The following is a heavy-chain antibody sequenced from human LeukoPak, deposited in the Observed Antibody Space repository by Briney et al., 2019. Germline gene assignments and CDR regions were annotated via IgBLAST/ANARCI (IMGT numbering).Heavy chain of an antibody. Sequence: SVKVSCKASGGTFSSYAIIWVRQAPGQGLEWMGGIIPIFGTANYAQKFQGRVTITTDESTSTAYMELSSLRSEDTAVYYCARELYYYDSSGYYYPSPFDYWGQGTLVTVSS. V-gene: IGHV1-69*05. CDR1: GGTFSSYA. D-gene: IGHD3-22*01. CDR2: IIPIFGTA. CDR3: ARELYYYDSSGYYYPSPFDY. J-gene: IGHJ4*02.